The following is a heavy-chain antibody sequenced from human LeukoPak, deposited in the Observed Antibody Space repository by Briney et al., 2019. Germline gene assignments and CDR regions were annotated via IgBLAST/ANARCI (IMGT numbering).Heavy chain of an antibody. Sequence: GASVKVSCKASGGTFSSYAISWVRQAPGQGLEWTGGIIPIFGTANYAQKFQGRVTITTDESTSTANLELSSLRSEDTAVYYCARSTTVVTSRTNYFDYWGQGTLVTVSS. D-gene: IGHD4-23*01. J-gene: IGHJ4*02. CDR3: ARSTTVVTSRTNYFDY. CDR1: GGTFSSYA. V-gene: IGHV1-69*05. CDR2: IIPIFGTA.